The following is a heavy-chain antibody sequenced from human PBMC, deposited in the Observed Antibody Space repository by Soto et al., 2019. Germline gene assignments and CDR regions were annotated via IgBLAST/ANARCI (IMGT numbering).Heavy chain of an antibody. D-gene: IGHD3-10*01. CDR3: ARLYGSGFDP. Sequence: LSLTCTVSGGSISSGGYYWSWIRQHPGKGLEWIGSIYYSGSTYYNPSLKSRVTISVDTSKNQFSLKLSSVTAADTAVYYCARLYGSGFDPWGQGTLVTVSS. J-gene: IGHJ5*02. V-gene: IGHV4-39*01. CDR1: GGSISSGGYY. CDR2: IYYSGST.